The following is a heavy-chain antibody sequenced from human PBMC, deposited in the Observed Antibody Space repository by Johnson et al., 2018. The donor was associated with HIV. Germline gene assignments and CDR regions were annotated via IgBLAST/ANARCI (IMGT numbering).Heavy chain of an antibody. CDR2: IGTAGDT. J-gene: IGHJ3*02. D-gene: IGHD3-16*01. CDR1: GFTFSSYA. CDR3: AQESKGESRTPHAFDI. V-gene: IGHV3-13*01. Sequence: VQLVESGGGVVQPGGSLRLSCEASGFTFSSYAMHWVRQATGKGLEWVSAIGTAGDTCYPGSVKGRFTISRENAKNSLYLQMNSLRPEDTAVYYCAQESKGESRTPHAFDIWGQGTIVTVSS.